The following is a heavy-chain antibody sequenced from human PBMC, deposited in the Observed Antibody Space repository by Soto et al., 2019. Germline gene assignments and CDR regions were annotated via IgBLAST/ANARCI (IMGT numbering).Heavy chain of an antibody. CDR1: GGSVSSGGYY. V-gene: IGHV4-31*03. Sequence: QVQLQESGPGLVKPSQTLSLTCTVSGGSVSSGGYYWSWLRQPPGKGLEWIGYIFPGGNSYYNVSLERRATISVDRSKNQFSLRLDSVTAADTAVYFCARGRRAGYYKRNWFDPWGQGTLVTVSS. D-gene: IGHD3-9*01. CDR3: ARGRRAGYYKRNWFDP. J-gene: IGHJ5*02. CDR2: IFPGGNS.